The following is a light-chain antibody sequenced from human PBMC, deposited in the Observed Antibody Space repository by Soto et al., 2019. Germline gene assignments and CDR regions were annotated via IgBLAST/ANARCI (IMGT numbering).Light chain of an antibody. CDR2: DAS. V-gene: IGKV3-20*01. Sequence: DIVLTQSPGTLSLSPGERATLSCRASQSVSSSYLAWYQQRPGQAPRLLIYDASSRATGIPDRFRGSGSGTDFTLTISRLEPEDFAVYYCQQYGRSSITFGQGTRLEIK. CDR3: QQYGRSSIT. J-gene: IGKJ5*01. CDR1: QSVSSSY.